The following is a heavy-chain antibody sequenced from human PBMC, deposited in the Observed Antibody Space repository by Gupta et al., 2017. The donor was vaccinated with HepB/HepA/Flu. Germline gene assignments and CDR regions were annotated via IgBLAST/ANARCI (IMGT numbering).Heavy chain of an antibody. CDR3: ARVRDIVGAIDY. V-gene: IGHV4-59*01. D-gene: IGHD1-26*01. Sequence: IGYIYYSGSTNYNPSLKSRVTISVDTSKNQFSLKLSSVTAAATAVYYWARVRDIVGAIDYWGQGTLVTVSS. CDR2: IYYSGST. J-gene: IGHJ4*02.